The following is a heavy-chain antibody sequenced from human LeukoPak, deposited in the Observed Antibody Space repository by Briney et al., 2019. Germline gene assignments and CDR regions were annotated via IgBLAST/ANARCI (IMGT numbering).Heavy chain of an antibody. CDR2: INHSGST. D-gene: IGHD2/OR15-2a*01. CDR1: GGSFTGYY. CDR3: VLDESNSHLDV. V-gene: IGHV4-34*01. J-gene: IGHJ4*02. Sequence: SETLTLTCAAYGGSFTGYYWHWIRQPPGKGLEWIGEINHSGSTNYNPSLKSRVTISVDTSKNQFSLKLSSVTAADMAVYYCVLDESNSHLDVWGQGTLVTVSS.